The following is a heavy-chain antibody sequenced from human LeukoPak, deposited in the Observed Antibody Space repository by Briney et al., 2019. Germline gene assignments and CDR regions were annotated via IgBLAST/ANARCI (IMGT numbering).Heavy chain of an antibody. J-gene: IGHJ4*02. CDR1: GFTVSTNS. CDR3: ARRAGAYSHPYDY. D-gene: IGHD4/OR15-4a*01. V-gene: IGHV3-53*01. Sequence: GSLRLSCTVSGFTVSTNSMSWVRHAPGKGLEWVSFIYSDNTHYSHSVKGRFTISRDNSKNTLYLQMNSLRAEDTAVYYCARRAGAYSHPYDYWGQGTLVTVSS. CDR2: IYSDNT.